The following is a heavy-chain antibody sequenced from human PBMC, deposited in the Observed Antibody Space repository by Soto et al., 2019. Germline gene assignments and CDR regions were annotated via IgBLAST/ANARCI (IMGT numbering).Heavy chain of an antibody. CDR2: IWYDGSNK. Sequence: GGSLRLSCAASGFTFISYGMHWVRQAPGKGLEWVAVIWYDGSNKYYADSVKGRFTISRDNSKNTLYLQMNSLRAEDTAVYYCARDHEMATTFYFDYWGQGTLVTVSS. CDR1: GFTFISYG. J-gene: IGHJ4*02. CDR3: ARDHEMATTFYFDY. D-gene: IGHD1-1*01. V-gene: IGHV3-33*01.